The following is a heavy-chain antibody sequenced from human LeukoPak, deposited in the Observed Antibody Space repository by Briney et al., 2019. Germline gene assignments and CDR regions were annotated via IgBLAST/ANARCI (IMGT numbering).Heavy chain of an antibody. Sequence: KTSETLSLTCTVSGGSISSYYWSWIRQPPGKGLEWIGYIYYSGSTNYNPSLKSRVTISVDTSKNQFSLKLSSVTAADTAVYYCARESNGEMATTYFDYWGQGTLVTVSS. CDR3: ARESNGEMATTYFDY. V-gene: IGHV4-59*01. J-gene: IGHJ4*02. D-gene: IGHD5-24*01. CDR1: GGSISSYY. CDR2: IYYSGST.